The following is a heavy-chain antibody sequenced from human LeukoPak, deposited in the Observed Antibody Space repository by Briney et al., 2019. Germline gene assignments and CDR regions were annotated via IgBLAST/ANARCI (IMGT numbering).Heavy chain of an antibody. CDR1: GYSFTSYW. V-gene: IGHV5-51*01. CDR2: LYPGDSDT. J-gene: IGHJ3*02. Sequence: HGESLKISCKGSGYSFTSYWIAWVRQMPGKGLEWMGILYPGDSDTRYSPSFQGQVTISADRSITTAYLQWSSLKASDTAMYYCARLYLPYTSAWYGSAFDIWGQGTMVTVSS. CDR3: ARLYLPYTSAWYGSAFDI. D-gene: IGHD6-13*01.